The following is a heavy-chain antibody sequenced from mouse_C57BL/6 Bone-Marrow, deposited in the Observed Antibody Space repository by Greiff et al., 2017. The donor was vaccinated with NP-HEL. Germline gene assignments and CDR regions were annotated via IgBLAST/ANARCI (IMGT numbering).Heavy chain of an antibody. J-gene: IGHJ1*03. CDR2: IDPSDSYT. V-gene: IGHV1-50*01. Sequence: QVQLKQPGAELVKPGASVKLSCKASGYTFTSYWMQWVKQRPGQGLEWIEEIDPSDSYTNYNQKFKGKATLTVDTSSSTAYMQLSSLTSEDSAVYYCASPTGTDWYFDVWGTGTTVTVSS. CDR3: ASPTGTDWYFDV. D-gene: IGHD4-1*02. CDR1: GYTFTSYW.